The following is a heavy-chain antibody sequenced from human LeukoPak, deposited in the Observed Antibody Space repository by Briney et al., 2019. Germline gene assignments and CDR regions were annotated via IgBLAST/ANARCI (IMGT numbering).Heavy chain of an antibody. J-gene: IGHJ6*03. CDR3: AKRGGYSYGYYYYYYMDV. Sequence: GGSLRLSCAASGFTFSSYSMNWVRQAPGKGLEWVSAISGSGGSTYYADSVKGRFTISRDNSKNTLYLQMNSLRAEDTAVYYCAKRGGYSYGYYYYYYMDVWGKGTTVTVSS. D-gene: IGHD5-18*01. CDR2: ISGSGGST. V-gene: IGHV3-23*01. CDR1: GFTFSSYS.